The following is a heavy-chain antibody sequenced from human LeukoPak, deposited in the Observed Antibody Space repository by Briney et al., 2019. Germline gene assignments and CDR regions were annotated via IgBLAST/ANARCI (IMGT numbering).Heavy chain of an antibody. V-gene: IGHV3-23*01. J-gene: IGHJ4*02. CDR2: ISGSGGSK. CDR1: GFTFRSYA. D-gene: IGHD6-13*01. CDR3: AKDTGYSSSWAPGY. Sequence: GGSLRLSCAASGFTFRSYAMSWVRQAPGKGLEWVSAISGSGGSKYYAGSVKGRFTISRDNSKNTLYLQMNSLRAEDTAVYYCAKDTGYSSSWAPGYWGQGTLVTVSS.